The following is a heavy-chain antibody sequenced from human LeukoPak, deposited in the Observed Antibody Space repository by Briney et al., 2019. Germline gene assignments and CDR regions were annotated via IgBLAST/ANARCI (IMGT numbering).Heavy chain of an antibody. CDR3: APPPYYYEANGYSVA. J-gene: IGHJ5*02. Sequence: SETLSLTCTVSGGSISSYYWSWIRQPPGKGLEWIGYIYYSGSNTYNPSLKSRVTISVDPSKNQFSLNLSSGTAADTAVYYCAPPPYYYEANGYSVAWGQGTLVTVSS. V-gene: IGHV4-59*12. D-gene: IGHD3-22*01. CDR2: IYYSGSN. CDR1: GGSISSYY.